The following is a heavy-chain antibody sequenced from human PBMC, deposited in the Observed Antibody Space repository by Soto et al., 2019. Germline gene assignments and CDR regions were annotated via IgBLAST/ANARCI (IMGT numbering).Heavy chain of an antibody. CDR2: IWYDGSNK. V-gene: IGHV3-33*01. J-gene: IGHJ4*02. CDR3: ARGEKMTTVTTDY. Sequence: GGSLRLSCAASGFTFSSYGMHWVRQAPGKGLEWVAVIWYDGSNKYYADSVKGRFTISRDNSKNTLYLQMNSLRAEDTAVYYCARGEKMTTVTTDYWGQGTLVTVSS. D-gene: IGHD4-17*01. CDR1: GFTFSSYG.